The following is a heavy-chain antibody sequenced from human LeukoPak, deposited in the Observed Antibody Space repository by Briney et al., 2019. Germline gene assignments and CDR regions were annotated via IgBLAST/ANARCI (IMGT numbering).Heavy chain of an antibody. CDR3: VRDAPGQSYFDY. CDR2: VYYSGRT. D-gene: IGHD2-2*01. V-gene: IGHV4-61*01. Sequence: SETLSLTCAVSGDSVSSDSYYWHWIRRSPGKGLEWVGFVYYSGRTKYNPSLKSRVAMSIGTSKNQFSLHLNSVTPEDTAVYYCVRDAPGQSYFDYWGQGTPVTVSS. J-gene: IGHJ4*02. CDR1: GDSVSSDSYY.